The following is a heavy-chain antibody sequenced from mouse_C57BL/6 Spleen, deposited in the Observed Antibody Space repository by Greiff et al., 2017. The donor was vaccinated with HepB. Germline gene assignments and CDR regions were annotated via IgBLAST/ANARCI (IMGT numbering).Heavy chain of an antibody. J-gene: IGHJ2*01. D-gene: IGHD2-4*01. Sequence: EVKLVESGGGLVQPKGSLKLSCAASGFSFNTYAMNWVRQAPGKGLEWVARIRSKSNNYATYYADSVKDRFTISRDDSESMLYLQMNNLKTEDTAMYYCVRHWDDYDGFDYWGQGTTLTVSS. CDR2: IRSKSNNYAT. CDR3: VRHWDDYDGFDY. CDR1: GFSFNTYA. V-gene: IGHV10-1*01.